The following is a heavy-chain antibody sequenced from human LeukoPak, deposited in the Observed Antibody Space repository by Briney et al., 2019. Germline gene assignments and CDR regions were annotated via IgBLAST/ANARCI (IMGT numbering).Heavy chain of an antibody. CDR1: GYTFTSYY. V-gene: IGHV1-46*01. CDR3: ARVSAQWIQLWLPLDY. Sequence: ASVKVSCKASGYTFTSYYMHWVRQAPGQGLEWMGIINPSGGSTSYAQKFQGRVTMTRDMSTSTVYMELSRLRSDDTAVYYCARVSAQWIQLWLPLDYWGQGTLVTVSS. D-gene: IGHD5-18*01. J-gene: IGHJ4*02. CDR2: INPSGGST.